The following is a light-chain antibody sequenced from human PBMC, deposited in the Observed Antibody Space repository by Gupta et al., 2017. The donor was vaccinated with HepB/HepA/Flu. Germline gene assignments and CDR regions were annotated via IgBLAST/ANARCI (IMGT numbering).Light chain of an antibody. Sequence: AIRMTQSPSSFSASTGDRVTITCRASQGISSYLAWYQQKPGKAPKLLIYAASTLQSGVPSRFSGSGSGTDFTLTISCLQSEDFATYYCQQYYCYSLTFGPGTKVDIK. CDR1: QGISSY. CDR2: AAS. CDR3: QQYYCYSLT. J-gene: IGKJ3*01. V-gene: IGKV1-8*01.